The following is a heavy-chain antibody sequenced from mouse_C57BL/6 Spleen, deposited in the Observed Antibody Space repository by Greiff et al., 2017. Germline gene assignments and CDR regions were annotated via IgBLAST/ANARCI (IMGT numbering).Heavy chain of an antibody. CDR1: GFTFSSYG. V-gene: IGHV5-6*02. J-gene: IGHJ2*01. CDR3: ARLDGYYYFDY. CDR2: ISSGGSYT. D-gene: IGHD2-3*01. Sequence: VKLLESGGDLVKPGGSLKLSCAASGFTFSSYGMSWVRQTPDKRLEWVATISSGGSYTYYPDSVKGRFTISRDNAKNTLYLQMSSLKSEDTAMYYCARLDGYYYFDYWGQGTTLTVSS.